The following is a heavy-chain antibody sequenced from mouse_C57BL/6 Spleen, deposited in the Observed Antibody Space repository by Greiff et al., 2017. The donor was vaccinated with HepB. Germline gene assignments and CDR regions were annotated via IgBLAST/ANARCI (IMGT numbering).Heavy chain of an antibody. Sequence: QVQLQQPGAELVRPGTSVKLSCKASGYTFTSYWMHWVKQRPGQGLEWIGVIDPSDSYTNYNQKFKGKATLTVDTSSSTACMQLSSLTSEDSAVYYCAKGGTSGVVGRDWFAYWGQGTLVTVSA. CDR1: GYTFTSYW. D-gene: IGHD1-1*01. CDR2: IDPSDSYT. V-gene: IGHV1-59*01. J-gene: IGHJ3*01. CDR3: AKGGTSGVVGRDWFAY.